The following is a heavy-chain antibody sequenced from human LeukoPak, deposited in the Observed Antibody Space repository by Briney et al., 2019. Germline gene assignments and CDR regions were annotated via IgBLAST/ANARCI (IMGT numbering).Heavy chain of an antibody. J-gene: IGHJ3*02. Sequence: GGSLRLSCAASGFTFSSYGMHWVRQAPGKGLEWVAVTWYDGSNKYYADSVKGRFTISRDNSKNTLYLQMNSLRAEDTAVYYCARDREVGGNEAFDIWGQGTMVTVSS. D-gene: IGHD1-1*01. CDR1: GFTFSSYG. V-gene: IGHV3-33*01. CDR3: ARDREVGGNEAFDI. CDR2: TWYDGSNK.